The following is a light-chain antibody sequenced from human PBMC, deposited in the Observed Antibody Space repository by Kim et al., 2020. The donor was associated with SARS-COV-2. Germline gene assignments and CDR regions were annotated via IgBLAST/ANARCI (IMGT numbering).Light chain of an antibody. CDR2: QAS. V-gene: IGKV1-5*03. Sequence: SASVRDTVTITCPASQNIVNWLAWYQQKPGKAPKLLIYQASILQSGIPSRFSGSGSGTEFTLSINSLQPDDFATYYCQQYHSYMYTFGQGTKREI. CDR3: QQYHSYMYT. J-gene: IGKJ2*01. CDR1: QNIVNW.